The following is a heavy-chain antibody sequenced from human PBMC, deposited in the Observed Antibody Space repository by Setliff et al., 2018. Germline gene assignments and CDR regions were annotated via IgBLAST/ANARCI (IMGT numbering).Heavy chain of an antibody. J-gene: IGHJ6*03. D-gene: IGHD3-10*01. CDR2: IFYSGSA. CDR3: ARAYYYASGNSHNYYMDV. V-gene: IGHV4-59*08. Sequence: PSETLSLTCAVYGGSFSGYYWIWIRQSPGKGLEWIGYIFYSGSARYNPSLESRVTMSVDTSKNQISLKLTSVSAADTAVYYCARAYYYASGNSHNYYMDVWGKGTAVTVSS. CDR1: GGSFSGYY.